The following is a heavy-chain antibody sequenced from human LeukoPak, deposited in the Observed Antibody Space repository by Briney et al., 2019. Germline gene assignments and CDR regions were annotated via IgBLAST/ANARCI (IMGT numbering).Heavy chain of an antibody. CDR2: IIPILGIA. CDR3: ATQTAIAVAGTDWFDP. J-gene: IGHJ5*02. V-gene: IGHV1-69*04. Sequence: SVKVSCEASGGTFSSYAISWVRQAPGQGLEWMGRIIPILGIANYAQKFQGRVTITADKSTSTAYMELSSLRSEDTAVYYCATQTAIAVAGTDWFDPWGQGTLVTVSS. CDR1: GGTFSSYA. D-gene: IGHD6-19*01.